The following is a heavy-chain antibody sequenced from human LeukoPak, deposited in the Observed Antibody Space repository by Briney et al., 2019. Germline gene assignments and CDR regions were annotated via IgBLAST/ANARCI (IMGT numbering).Heavy chain of an antibody. CDR3: ARDTNEWKVY. D-gene: IGHD2-8*01. V-gene: IGHV3-7*01. CDR2: IKQDGSVK. CDR1: EFTFSGYW. Sequence: GGSLRLSCAASEFTFSGYWMTWVRQAAGKGLEWVANIKQDGSVKQYVGSVKGRFTISRDNAKNSLYLQMNSLRAEDTAVYYCARDTNEWKVYWSQGTLVTVSS. J-gene: IGHJ4*02.